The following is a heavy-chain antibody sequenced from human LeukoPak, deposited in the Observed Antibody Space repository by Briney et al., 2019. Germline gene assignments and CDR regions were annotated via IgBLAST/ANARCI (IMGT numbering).Heavy chain of an antibody. CDR3: AKDLLDSALGAFDY. Sequence: PGGSLRLSCAASGFTFSSYAMTWVRQAPGKGLEWVSIISGNGDSRYYADSVQGRFTISRDNSKNTLCLQMNSLRAEDTAIYYCAKDLLDSALGAFDYWGQGTLVTVSS. D-gene: IGHD3/OR15-3a*01. CDR1: GFTFSSYA. V-gene: IGHV3-23*01. CDR2: ISGNGDSR. J-gene: IGHJ4*02.